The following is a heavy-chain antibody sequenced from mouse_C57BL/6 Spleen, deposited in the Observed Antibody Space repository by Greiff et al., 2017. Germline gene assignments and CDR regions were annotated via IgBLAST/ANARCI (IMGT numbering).Heavy chain of an antibody. V-gene: IGHV1-62-3*01. CDR2: IDPNSGST. D-gene: IGHD2-3*01. CDR3: SSSDGYYEDYYAMDY. Sequence: QVQLQQPGAELVKPGASVKLSCKASGYTFTSYWMHWVKQRPGRGLEWIGRIDPNSGSTNYNEKFKSKATLTVDKSSSTAYMQLSSLTSEDSAVYYCSSSDGYYEDYYAMDYWGQGTSVTVSS. J-gene: IGHJ4*01. CDR1: GYTFTSYW.